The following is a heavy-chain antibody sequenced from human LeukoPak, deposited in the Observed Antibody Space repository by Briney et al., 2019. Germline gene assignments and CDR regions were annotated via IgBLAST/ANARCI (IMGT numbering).Heavy chain of an antibody. CDR2: IYYSGST. J-gene: IGHJ4*02. Sequence: SETLSLTCTVSGGSISSYYWSWIRQPPGKGLEWIGCIYYSGSTNYNPSLKSRVTISVDTSKNQFSLKLSSVTAADTAVYYCAREPPYYDFWGGSFDYWGQGTLVTVSS. V-gene: IGHV4-59*01. D-gene: IGHD3-3*01. CDR3: AREPPYYDFWGGSFDY. CDR1: GGSISSYY.